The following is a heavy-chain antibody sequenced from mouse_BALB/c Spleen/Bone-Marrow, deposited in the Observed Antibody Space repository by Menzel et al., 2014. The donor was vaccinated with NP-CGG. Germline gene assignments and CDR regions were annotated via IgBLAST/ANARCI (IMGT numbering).Heavy chain of an antibody. CDR3: ARREYDYDVFAY. CDR2: INSNGGST. D-gene: IGHD2-4*01. CDR1: GFTLSSYY. Sequence: EVMLVESGGGLVKLGGSLKLSCAASGFTLSSYYMSWVRQTPEKRLELVAAINSNGGSTYYPDTVKGRFTISRDNAKNTLYLQMSSLKSEDTALYYCARREYDYDVFAYWGQGTLVTVSA. V-gene: IGHV5-6-2*01. J-gene: IGHJ3*01.